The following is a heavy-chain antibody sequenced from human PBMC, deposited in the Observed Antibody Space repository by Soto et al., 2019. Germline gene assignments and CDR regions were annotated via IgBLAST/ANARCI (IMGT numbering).Heavy chain of an antibody. Sequence: PSETLSLTCTGSGGSINYSSYYWAWIRQPPGKGLEWIGTVYYSGRTYYNPSLKSRVTISVDTSKNQFSLNLSSVTAADTAVYYCARVRGYYDSSGYPLTMFDYWGQGTLVTVSS. CDR3: ARVRGYYDSSGYPLTMFDY. D-gene: IGHD3-22*01. CDR2: VYYSGRT. J-gene: IGHJ4*02. V-gene: IGHV4-39*01. CDR1: GGSINYSSYY.